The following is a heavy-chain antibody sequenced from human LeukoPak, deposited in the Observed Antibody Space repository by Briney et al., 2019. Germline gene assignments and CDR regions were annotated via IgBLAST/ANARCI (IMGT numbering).Heavy chain of an antibody. V-gene: IGHV4-59*08. Sequence: PSETLSLTCTVSGGSISSYYWSWIRRPPGKGLEWIGYIYYSGSTNYNPSLKSRVTISVDTSKNQFSLKLSSVTAADTAVYYCAKSIVATMGWFDPWGQGTLVTVSS. CDR1: GGSISSYY. CDR2: IYYSGST. CDR3: AKSIVATMGWFDP. D-gene: IGHD5-12*01. J-gene: IGHJ5*02.